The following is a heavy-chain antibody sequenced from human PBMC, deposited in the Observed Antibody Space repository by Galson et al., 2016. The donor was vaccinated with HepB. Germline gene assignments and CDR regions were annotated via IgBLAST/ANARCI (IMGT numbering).Heavy chain of an antibody. CDR1: GFSLSTTGVD. CDR2: ISGHDDK. Sequence: PALVKPTQTLTLTCTFSGFSLSTTGVDVGWIRQPPGKTLEWLALISGHDDKRYTPSLKSRLTIPKDTSKQQVLLTMTNVDPVDTATYYCIHSSDLHHAFDIWGQGTSVIVSS. D-gene: IGHD2-21*02. CDR3: IHSSDLHHAFDI. J-gene: IGHJ3*02. V-gene: IGHV2-5*01.